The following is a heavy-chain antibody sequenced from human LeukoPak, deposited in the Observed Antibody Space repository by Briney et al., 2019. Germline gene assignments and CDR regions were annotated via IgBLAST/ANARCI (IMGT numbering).Heavy chain of an antibody. V-gene: IGHV4-59*01. CDR2: IYYSGRT. CDR3: ARVAYGSSWFDP. J-gene: IGHJ5*02. CDR1: GDSITDDY. Sequence: SETLSLTRTVSGDSITDDYWSWIRQPPGKGLEWIGYIYYSGRTTYNPSLKSPVSLSIDTSKNQFSLELTSVTAADTAVYYCARVAYGSSWFDPWGQGTLVTVSS. D-gene: IGHD1-14*01.